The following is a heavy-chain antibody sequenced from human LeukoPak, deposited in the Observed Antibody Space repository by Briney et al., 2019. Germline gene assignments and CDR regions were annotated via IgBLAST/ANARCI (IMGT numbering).Heavy chain of an antibody. D-gene: IGHD3-22*01. CDR3: AKHYDSSGYYYGYFDY. Sequence: GGSLRLSCAASGFTFSSYAMSWVRQAPGKGLEWVSAISGSGGSTYYADSVKGRFTISRDNSKNTLYLQMNSLRVEDTAVYYCAKHYDSSGYYYGYFDYWGQGTLVTVSS. V-gene: IGHV3-23*01. J-gene: IGHJ4*02. CDR2: ISGSGGST. CDR1: GFTFSSYA.